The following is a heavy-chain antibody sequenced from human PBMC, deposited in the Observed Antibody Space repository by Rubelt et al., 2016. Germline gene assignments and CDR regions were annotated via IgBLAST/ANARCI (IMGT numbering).Heavy chain of an antibody. J-gene: IGHJ3*02. Sequence: SNAWMSWVRQAPGKGLEWVGRIKSKTDGGTTDYAAPVKGRFTISRDDSKNTLYLQMNSLKTEDTAVYYCTGPNPIALDAYYYDSSGYHHDAFDIWGQGTMVTVSS. V-gene: IGHV3-15*01. CDR2: IKSKTDGGTT. CDR1: SNAW. CDR3: TGPNPIALDAYYYDSSGYHHDAFDI. D-gene: IGHD3-22*01.